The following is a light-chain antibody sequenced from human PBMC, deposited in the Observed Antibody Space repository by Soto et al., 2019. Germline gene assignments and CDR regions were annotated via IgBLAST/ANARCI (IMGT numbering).Light chain of an antibody. CDR3: QQYSNCTPIT. CDR2: DTS. V-gene: IGKV3-15*01. Sequence: MVMTHSPATLSVSPGEIATLSFRASQSVSSKLAWYQQKPGHPPRLLIYDTSTRATGIPARFSGSGSGTEFTLLISSLQSEDFAVYYCQQYSNCTPITFGQGTRMEIK. J-gene: IGKJ5*01. CDR1: QSVSSK.